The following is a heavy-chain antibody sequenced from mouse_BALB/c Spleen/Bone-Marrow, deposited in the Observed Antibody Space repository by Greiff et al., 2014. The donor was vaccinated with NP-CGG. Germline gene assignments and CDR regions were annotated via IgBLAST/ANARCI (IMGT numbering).Heavy chain of an antibody. Sequence: EVNLVESGAELVKPGASVKLSCTASGFNIKDTYMHWVKQRPEQGLEWIGRIDPANGNTKYDPKFQGKATITADTSSNTAYLQLNSPTSEDTAVYYCAQGYDWAMDYWGQGTSVTVSS. J-gene: IGHJ4*01. CDR3: AQGYDWAMDY. CDR2: IDPANGNT. D-gene: IGHD2-14*01. V-gene: IGHV14-3*02. CDR1: GFNIKDTY.